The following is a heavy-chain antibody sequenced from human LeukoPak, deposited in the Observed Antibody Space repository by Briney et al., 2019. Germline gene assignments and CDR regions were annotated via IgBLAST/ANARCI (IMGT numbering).Heavy chain of an antibody. CDR3: ARDAGAAAAFYYFDF. D-gene: IGHD6-13*01. Sequence: SETLSLTCTVSGGSSSNYYWSWVRQSPGKGLEWIGYIYYSGSTNYNPSLKSRVTISLDSSKNHFSLSLSSVTAADTAVYYCARDAGAAAAFYYFDFWGQGTLVTVSS. J-gene: IGHJ4*02. CDR2: IYYSGST. CDR1: GGSSSNYY. V-gene: IGHV4-59*12.